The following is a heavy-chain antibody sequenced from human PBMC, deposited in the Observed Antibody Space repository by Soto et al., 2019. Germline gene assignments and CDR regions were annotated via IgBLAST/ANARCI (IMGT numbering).Heavy chain of an antibody. J-gene: IGHJ4*02. V-gene: IGHV1-2*02. CDR2: INPNSGGT. Sequence: QVQLVQSGPEVKKPGASVKVSCKASGYTFTDYYMQWVRQAPGQGLEWMGWINPNSGGTNSAPKFQGRVSMTRDTSISTAYLELSSLRSDDTAVYYCAWTGGISSWGQGTLVIVSS. D-gene: IGHD1-26*01. CDR1: GYTFTDYY. CDR3: AWTGGISS.